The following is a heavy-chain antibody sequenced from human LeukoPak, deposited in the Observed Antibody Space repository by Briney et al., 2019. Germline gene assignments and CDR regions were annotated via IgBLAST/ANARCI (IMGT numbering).Heavy chain of an antibody. CDR1: GFTFDDYG. J-gene: IGHJ3*02. CDR3: AILGGVDAFDI. D-gene: IGHD3-16*01. Sequence: PGGSLRLSCVASGFTFDDYGMSWVRQAPGKGLEWVSAINWNGGRTGYADSVKGQFTISRDNAKNSLYLQMNSLRAEDTALYYCAILGGVDAFDIWGQGTMVTVSS. CDR2: INWNGGRT. V-gene: IGHV3-20*04.